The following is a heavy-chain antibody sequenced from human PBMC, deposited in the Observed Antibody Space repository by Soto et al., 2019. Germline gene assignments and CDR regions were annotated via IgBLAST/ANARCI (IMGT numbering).Heavy chain of an antibody. CDR2: IYYSGTT. J-gene: IGHJ4*02. D-gene: IGHD5-18*01. Sequence: QVQLQESGPGLVKPSETLSLTCTVSGGSISSYYWSWIRQPPGKGLEWIGYIYYSGTTNYNPSLKSRVTISVDTSKNHLSLKLSSVTAADTAVYYGARRYGYSFDYWGQGTLVTVSS. CDR3: ARRYGYSFDY. CDR1: GGSISSYY. V-gene: IGHV4-59*08.